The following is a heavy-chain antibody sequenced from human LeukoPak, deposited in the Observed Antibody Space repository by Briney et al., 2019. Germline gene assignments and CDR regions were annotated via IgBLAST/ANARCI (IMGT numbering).Heavy chain of an antibody. Sequence: GGSLRLSCAASGFSFSRFYMSWVRQTPGKALEWISYIPTSGISVQYADSVRGRFTASRDDAMNSLHLQMDSLRVEDTAVYYCTRAEGLGPGAHFDQWGQEALVIVSS. CDR3: TRAEGLGPGAHFDQ. V-gene: IGHV3-11*01. J-gene: IGHJ4*02. CDR1: GFSFSRFY. CDR2: IPTSGISV.